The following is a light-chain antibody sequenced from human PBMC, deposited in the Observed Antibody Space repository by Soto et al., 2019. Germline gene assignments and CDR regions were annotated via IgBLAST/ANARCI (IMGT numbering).Light chain of an antibody. Sequence: DIQLTQSPSFLSASEGDRVTITCRASQGISSYLAWYQQKPGKAPKLLIYAASTLQSGVPSRLSGSGSGTEFTLPIRSLQPEDFATYYCQQLNSYPLFGQGTRLEIK. CDR3: QQLNSYPL. V-gene: IGKV1-9*01. CDR2: AAS. CDR1: QGISSY. J-gene: IGKJ5*01.